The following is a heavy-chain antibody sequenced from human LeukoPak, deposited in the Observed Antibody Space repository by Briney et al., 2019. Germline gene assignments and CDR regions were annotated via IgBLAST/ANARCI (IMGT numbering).Heavy chain of an antibody. CDR1: GFTFDDYG. Sequence: GGSLRLSCEASGFTFDDYGMGWVRQSTGKGLEWVSAITNWNGGSTGYADSVKGRFTISRDNAKNSLYLQMNSLRAEDTALYYCAKDYSTVVRGEEHWGQGTLVTVSS. CDR3: AKDYSTVVRGEEH. J-gene: IGHJ4*02. V-gene: IGHV3-20*04. CDR2: ITNWNGGST. D-gene: IGHD3-10*01.